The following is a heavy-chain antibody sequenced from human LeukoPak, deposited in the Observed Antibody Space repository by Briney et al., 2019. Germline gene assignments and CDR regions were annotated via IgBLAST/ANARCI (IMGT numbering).Heavy chain of an antibody. J-gene: IGHJ3*02. CDR3: AKSITNLDAFDI. CDR1: GFTFSSYA. V-gene: IGHV3-23*01. CDR2: ISGSGGST. Sequence: PGGSLRLSCAASGFTFSSYAMSWVRQAPGEGLELVSAISGSGGSTYYADSVKGRFTISRDNSKNTLYLQMNSLRAEDTAVYYCAKSITNLDAFDIWGQGTMVTVSS. D-gene: IGHD1-20*01.